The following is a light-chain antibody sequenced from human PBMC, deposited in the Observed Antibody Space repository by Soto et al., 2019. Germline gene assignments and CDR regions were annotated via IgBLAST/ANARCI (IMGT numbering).Light chain of an antibody. CDR2: EVS. Sequence: QSALTQPASVSGSPGQSITISCTGTSSDVGYYNYVSWYQQHPGNAPKLIIYEVSNRPAGVSNRFSGSKSGNTASLTISGLQAEDEADYYCSSYTSSSTIDVFGIGTTVTVL. CDR3: SSYTSSSTIDV. CDR1: SSDVGYYNY. J-gene: IGLJ1*01. V-gene: IGLV2-14*01.